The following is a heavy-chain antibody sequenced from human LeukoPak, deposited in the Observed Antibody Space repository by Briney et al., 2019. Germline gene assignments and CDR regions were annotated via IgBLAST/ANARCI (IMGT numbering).Heavy chain of an antibody. CDR3: ARDENGYVWGSFRA. J-gene: IGHJ5*02. CDR2: IFYSGST. CDR1: GGSISSSSYY. Sequence: SETLSLTCTVSGGSISSSSYYWGWIRQPPGKGLEWIGNIFYSGSTYYNPSLRSRVTISVDTSKNQFSLKLSSVTAADTAVYYCARDENGYVWGSFRAWGQGTLVTVSS. V-gene: IGHV4-39*07. D-gene: IGHD3-16*02.